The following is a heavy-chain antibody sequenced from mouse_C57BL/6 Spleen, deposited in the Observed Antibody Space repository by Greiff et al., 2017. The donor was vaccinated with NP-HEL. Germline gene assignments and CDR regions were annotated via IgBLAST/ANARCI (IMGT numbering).Heavy chain of an antibody. D-gene: IGHD2-1*01. CDR3: AMAYGKYYAMDY. Sequence: QVQLQQPGAELVRPGSSVKLSCKASGYTFTSYWMDWVKQRPGQGLEWIGNIYPSDSETHYNQKFKGKATLTVDKSSSTAYMQLSSLTSEDSAVYYCAMAYGKYYAMDYWGQGTSVTVSS. V-gene: IGHV1-61*01. CDR1: GYTFTSYW. CDR2: IYPSDSET. J-gene: IGHJ4*01.